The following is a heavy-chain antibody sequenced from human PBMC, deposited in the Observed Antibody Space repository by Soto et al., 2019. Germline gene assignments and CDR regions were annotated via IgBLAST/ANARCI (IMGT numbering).Heavy chain of an antibody. D-gene: IGHD3-10*01. CDR1: GGSISSGGYY. Sequence: PSETLSLTCTVSGGSISSGGYYWSWIHQHPGKGLEWIGYIYYSGSTYYNPSLKSRVTISVDTSKNQFSLKLSSVTAADTAVYYCASSPGGPVLLWFGDYYYGMDVWGQGTTVTVSS. CDR2: IYYSGST. J-gene: IGHJ6*02. CDR3: ASSPGGPVLLWFGDYYYGMDV. V-gene: IGHV4-31*03.